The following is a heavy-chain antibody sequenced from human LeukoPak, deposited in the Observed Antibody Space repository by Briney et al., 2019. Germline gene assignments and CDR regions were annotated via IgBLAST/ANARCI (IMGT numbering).Heavy chain of an antibody. CDR2: IYPGDSDT. D-gene: IGHD1-26*01. J-gene: IGHJ4*02. CDR3: ARRRDLYSGSYYPFDY. CDR1: GYSFTSYW. V-gene: IGHV5-51*01. Sequence: GESLKISCKGSGYSFTSYWIGWVRQMPGKGLEWMGIIYPGDSDTRYSPSFQGQVTISADKSISTAYLQWSSLKASDAAMYYCARRRDLYSGSYYPFDYWGQGTLVTVSS.